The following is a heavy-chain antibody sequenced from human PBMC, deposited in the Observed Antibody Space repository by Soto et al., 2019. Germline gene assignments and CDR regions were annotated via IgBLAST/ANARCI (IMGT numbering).Heavy chain of an antibody. CDR2: IYSGGST. J-gene: IGHJ4*02. V-gene: IGHV3-53*04. Sequence: GGSLRLSCAASGFTVSSNYMSWVRQAPGKGLEWVSVIYSGGSTYYADSVKGRFTISRHNSKNTLYLQMNSLRAEETAVYYCSRGLSSSYDYWGQGTLVTVSS. CDR3: SRGLSSSYDY. D-gene: IGHD6-6*01. CDR1: GFTVSSNY.